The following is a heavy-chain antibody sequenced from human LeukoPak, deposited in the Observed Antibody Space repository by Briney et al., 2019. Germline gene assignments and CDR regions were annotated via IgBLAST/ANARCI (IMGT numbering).Heavy chain of an antibody. J-gene: IGHJ5*02. D-gene: IGHD2-15*01. V-gene: IGHV3-74*01. CDR3: GRGPYCSGGTCYGGGHWFDP. CDR1: GFTFSSYG. Sequence: GGSLRLSCAASGFTFSSYGIHWVRQAPGQGLVWVSRINSYGSSTSYADSVKGRFTISRDNAKNTLYLQMNSLRAEDTAVYYCGRGPYCSGGTCYGGGHWFDPWGQGTLVTVSS. CDR2: INSYGSST.